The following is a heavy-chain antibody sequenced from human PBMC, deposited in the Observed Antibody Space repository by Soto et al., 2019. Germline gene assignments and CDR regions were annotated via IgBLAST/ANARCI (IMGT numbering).Heavy chain of an antibody. CDR1: GFTFSSYG. CDR3: GASLAVAGAPAVY. J-gene: IGHJ4*02. D-gene: IGHD6-19*01. Sequence: QVQLVESGGGVVQPGRSLRLSCAASGFTFSSYGMHWVRQAPGKGLEWVAVISYDGSNKYYADSVKRRFTISRDNSKNPLYLHSNSLRAEDTAMCYCGASLAVAGAPAVYWCRGSLVTVSS. CDR2: ISYDGSNK. V-gene: IGHV3-30*03.